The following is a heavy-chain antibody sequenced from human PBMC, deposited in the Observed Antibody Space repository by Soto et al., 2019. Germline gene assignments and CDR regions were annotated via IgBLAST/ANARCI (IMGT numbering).Heavy chain of an antibody. CDR1: GYTFTSYG. V-gene: IGHV1-18*01. D-gene: IGHD3-22*01. CDR2: VSAYNGNT. Sequence: ASVKVSCKVSGYTFTSYGISWVRQAPGQGLEWMGWVSAYNGNTNYAQKLQGRVTMTTDTSTSTDYMDLRRLRTDVTAVYYYDRDRANYYDSSGYYYDLPNALDIWGQGTMVTVSS. J-gene: IGHJ3*02. CDR3: DRDRANYYDSSGYYYDLPNALDI.